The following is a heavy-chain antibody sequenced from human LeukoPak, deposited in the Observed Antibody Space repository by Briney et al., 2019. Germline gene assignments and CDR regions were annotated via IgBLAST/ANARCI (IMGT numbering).Heavy chain of an antibody. Sequence: SETLSLTCTVSGYSISSGYYWGWIRQPPGKGLEWIGSIYHSGSTYYNPSLKSRVTISVDTSKNQFSLKLSSVTAADTAVYYCARHFWRSTSSWGQGTLVTVSS. J-gene: IGHJ5*02. D-gene: IGHD2-2*01. CDR2: IYHSGST. V-gene: IGHV4-38-2*02. CDR1: GYSISSGYY. CDR3: ARHFWRSTSS.